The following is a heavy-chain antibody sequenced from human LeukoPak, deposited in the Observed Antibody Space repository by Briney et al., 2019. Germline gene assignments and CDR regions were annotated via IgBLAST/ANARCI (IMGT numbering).Heavy chain of an antibody. D-gene: IGHD3-3*01. Sequence: ASVKVSCKASGYSFTRYAMNWVRQAPGQGLEWMGWINTNTGNPTYAQGLTGRFVFSLDTSVSTAYLQISSLKAEDTAVYYCARGLDYDFWSGYLLGYWGQGTLVTVSS. CDR2: INTNTGNP. J-gene: IGHJ4*02. CDR3: ARGLDYDFWSGYLLGY. CDR1: GYSFTRYA. V-gene: IGHV7-4-1*02.